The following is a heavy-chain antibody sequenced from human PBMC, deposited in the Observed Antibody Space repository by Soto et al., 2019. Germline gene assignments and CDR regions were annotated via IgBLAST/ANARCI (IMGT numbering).Heavy chain of an antibody. CDR1: CDSISSSSSY. D-gene: IGHD3-10*01. CDR2: IYYSGST. J-gene: IGHJ4*02. CDR3: ATSYGNAWYPY. Sequence: PSETLSLTCTVSCDSISSSSSYWGWIRQPPGKGLEWIGYIYYSGSTNYNPSLKSRVTISVDRSKNQFSLQLTSVTAADTAVYYCATSYGNAWYPYWGQGPQVTVSS. V-gene: IGHV4-39*01.